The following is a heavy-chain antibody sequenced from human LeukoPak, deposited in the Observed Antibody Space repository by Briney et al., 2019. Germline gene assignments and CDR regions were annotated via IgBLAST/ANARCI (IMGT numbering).Heavy chain of an antibody. V-gene: IGHV3-23*01. CDR1: GFTFSSYA. J-gene: IGHJ4*02. CDR2: ISGSGGST. D-gene: IGHD3-22*01. CDR3: ARGYYYDSSGYNSMPFDY. Sequence: GGSLRLSCAASGFTFSSYAMSWVRQAPGKGLEWVSAISGSGGSTYYADSVKGRFTISRDNSKNTLYLQMNSLRAEDTAVYYCARGYYYDSSGYNSMPFDYWGQGTLVTVSS.